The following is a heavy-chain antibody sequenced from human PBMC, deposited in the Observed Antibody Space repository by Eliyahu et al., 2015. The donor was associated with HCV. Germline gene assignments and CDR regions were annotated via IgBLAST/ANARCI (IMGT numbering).Heavy chain of an antibody. J-gene: IGHJ5*02. Sequence: QVQLVQXGAXVKKPGASXKVSCKAXGYXFTGYYMHWVRQAPGQGLEWMGWINPNSGGTNYAQKFQGRVTMTRDTSISTAYMELSRLRSDDTAVYYCARGTVTLVLSDWFDPWGQGTLVTVSS. CDR1: GYXFTGYY. CDR2: INPNSGGT. V-gene: IGHV1-2*02. D-gene: IGHD4-17*01. CDR3: ARGTVTLVLSDWFDP.